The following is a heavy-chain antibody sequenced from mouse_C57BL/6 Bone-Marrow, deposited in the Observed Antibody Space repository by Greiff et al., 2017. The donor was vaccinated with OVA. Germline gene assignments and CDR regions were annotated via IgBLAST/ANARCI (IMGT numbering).Heavy chain of an antibody. CDR1: GYTFTSYW. J-gene: IGHJ2*01. D-gene: IGHD1-1*01. CDR3: AREEITTVVAFDY. Sequence: QVQLQQSGAELVKPGASVKLSCKASGYTFTSYWMQWVQQRPGQGLEWIGEIDPSDSYPNYTHNFTGTATLTVYTSSSTAYMQLSSLTSEDSAVYYCAREEITTVVAFDYWGQGTTLTVSS. CDR2: IDPSDSYP. V-gene: IGHV1-50*01.